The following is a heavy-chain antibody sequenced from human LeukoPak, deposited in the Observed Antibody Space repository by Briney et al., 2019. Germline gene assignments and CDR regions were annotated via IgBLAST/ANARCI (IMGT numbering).Heavy chain of an antibody. Sequence: SETLSLTCSVSGGPIGSSTYYWGWIRQPPGKGLEWIGSIYDRGTTHYSPSFKSRVTISLDTSKNQFSLRLTSVTAADTAVYYCARLRLYYTSTDELFIAAAGTGDYWGQGTLVTVSS. CDR2: IYDRGTT. D-gene: IGHD6-13*01. V-gene: IGHV4-39*07. J-gene: IGHJ4*02. CDR3: ARLRLYYTSTDELFIAAAGTGDY. CDR1: GGPIGSSTYY.